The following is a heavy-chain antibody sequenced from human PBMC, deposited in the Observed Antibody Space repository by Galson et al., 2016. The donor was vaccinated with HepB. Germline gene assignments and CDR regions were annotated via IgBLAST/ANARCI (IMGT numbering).Heavy chain of an antibody. CDR2: ISYDGSNK. J-gene: IGHJ4*02. Sequence: SLRLSCAGSGFTFSYHGMHWVRQAPGKGLEWVAFISYDGSNKYYIDSVKGRFTISRDNSRDTLYLQMNSLRTEDTAVFYCAKAFGRFCDSGSCSPLDCWGPATLVSASS. CDR1: GFTFSYHG. CDR3: AKAFGRFCDSGSCSPLDC. V-gene: IGHV3-30*18. D-gene: IGHD2-15*01.